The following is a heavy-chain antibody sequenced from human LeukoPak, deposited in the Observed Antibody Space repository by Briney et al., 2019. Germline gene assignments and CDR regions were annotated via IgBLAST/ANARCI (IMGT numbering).Heavy chain of an antibody. Sequence: GGSLRLSCAASGFTINNYWMSWVRQAPGKGLEWVANIKQDGSEKYYVDSVKGRFTVSRDNAKNSLYLQMNSLRAEDTAVYYCARYCSSTSCYGIDYWGQGTLVTVSS. V-gene: IGHV3-7*01. CDR3: ARYCSSTSCYGIDY. D-gene: IGHD2-2*01. J-gene: IGHJ4*02. CDR2: IKQDGSEK. CDR1: GFTINNYW.